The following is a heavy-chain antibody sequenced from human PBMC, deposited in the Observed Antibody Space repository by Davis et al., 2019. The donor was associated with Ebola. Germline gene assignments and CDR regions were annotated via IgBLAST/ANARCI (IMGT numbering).Heavy chain of an antibody. Sequence: GESLKISCAASGFTFSSYAMHWVRQAPGKGLEWVAKIKQDGSEKYYVDSVKGRFTISRDNAKNSLYLQMNSRSAEDTAVYNCAIRSGYWGQGTLVTVSS. J-gene: IGHJ4*02. CDR1: GFTFSSYA. V-gene: IGHV3-7*01. D-gene: IGHD3-10*01. CDR2: IKQDGSEK. CDR3: AIRSGY.